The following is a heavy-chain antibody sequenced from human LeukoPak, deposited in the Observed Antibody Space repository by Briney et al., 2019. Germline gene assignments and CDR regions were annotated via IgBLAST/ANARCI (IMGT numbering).Heavy chain of an antibody. D-gene: IGHD3-22*01. CDR1: GGSISSSSW. CDR3: ARVAYYSDRSAFAFFDY. J-gene: IGHJ4*02. V-gene: IGHV4-4*02. Sequence: SGTLSLTCAVSGGSISSSSWWSWVRQPPGKGLEWIVEIYHSGSTNYTPSLKSRVTISVDKSKNQFSLKLTSVTAADTAVYYCARVAYYSDRSAFAFFDYWGRGTLVTVSS. CDR2: IYHSGST.